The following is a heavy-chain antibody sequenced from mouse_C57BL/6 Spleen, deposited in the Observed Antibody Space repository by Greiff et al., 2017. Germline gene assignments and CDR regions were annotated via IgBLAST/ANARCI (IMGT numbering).Heavy chain of an antibody. Sequence: EVQRVESGPGLVKPSQSLSLTCSVTGYSITSGYYWNWIRQFPGNKLEWMGYISYDGSNNYNPSLKNRISITRDTSKNQFFLKLNSVTTEDTATYYCARAGYDYFDYWGQGTTLTVSS. CDR2: ISYDGSN. D-gene: IGHD2-3*01. CDR3: ARAGYDYFDY. V-gene: IGHV3-6*01. J-gene: IGHJ2*01. CDR1: GYSITSGYY.